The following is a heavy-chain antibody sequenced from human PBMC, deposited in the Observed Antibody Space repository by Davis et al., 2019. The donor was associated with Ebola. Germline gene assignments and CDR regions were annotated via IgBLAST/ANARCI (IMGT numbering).Heavy chain of an antibody. V-gene: IGHV3-23*01. CDR2: ISGSGGST. CDR1: GFTFSSYA. CDR3: ARAQLMYYYDSSGYLPYFQH. J-gene: IGHJ1*01. D-gene: IGHD3-22*01. Sequence: PGGSLRLSCAASGFTFSSYAMSWVRQAPGKGLEWVSAISGSGGSTYYADSVKGRFTISRDNSKNTLYLQMNSLRDEDTAVYYCARAQLMYYYDSSGYLPYFQHWGQGTLVTVSS.